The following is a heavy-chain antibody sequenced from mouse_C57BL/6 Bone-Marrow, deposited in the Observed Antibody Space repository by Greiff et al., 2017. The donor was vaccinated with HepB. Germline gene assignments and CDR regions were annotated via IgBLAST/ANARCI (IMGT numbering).Heavy chain of an antibody. CDR1: GFSLTSYG. V-gene: IGHV2-2*01. CDR3: ARLAYYSNYYAMDY. CDR2: IWSGGST. D-gene: IGHD2-5*01. J-gene: IGHJ4*01. Sequence: VQRVESGPGLVQPSQSLSITCTVSGFSLTSYGVHWVRQSPGKGLEWLGVIWSGGSTDYNAAFISRLSISKDNSKSQVFFKMNSLQADDTAIYYCARLAYYSNYYAMDYWGQGTSVTVSS.